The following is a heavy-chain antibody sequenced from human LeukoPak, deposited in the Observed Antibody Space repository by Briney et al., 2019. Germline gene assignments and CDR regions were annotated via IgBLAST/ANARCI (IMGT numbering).Heavy chain of an antibody. CDR3: ARGLNDSWTGENY. D-gene: IGHD3-3*01. CDR2: INHSGTT. CDR1: GGSFSGNY. J-gene: IGHJ4*02. Sequence: SETLSLTCAVYGGSFSGNYWSWIRQPPGKGLEWIGDINHSGTTNYSPSLKSRVTISVDTSKNQFSLKVRYVTAADTAVYYCARGLNDSWTGENYWGQGTLVTVSS. V-gene: IGHV4-34*01.